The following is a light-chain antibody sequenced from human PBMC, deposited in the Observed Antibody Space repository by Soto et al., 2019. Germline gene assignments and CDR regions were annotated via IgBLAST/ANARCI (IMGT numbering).Light chain of an antibody. CDR1: QSISSW. Sequence: DIQMTQSPSTLSASVGDRVTITCRASQSISSWLAWYQQKPGKAPKLLIYDASSLESGVPSRFSGSGSGTEFTLTISSLQPDDVAPCYGQQYNSYPWTFGQGTKVEIK. J-gene: IGKJ1*01. CDR3: QQYNSYPWT. V-gene: IGKV1-5*01. CDR2: DAS.